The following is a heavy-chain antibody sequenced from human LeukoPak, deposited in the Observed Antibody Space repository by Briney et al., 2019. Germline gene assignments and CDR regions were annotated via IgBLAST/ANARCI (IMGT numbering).Heavy chain of an antibody. V-gene: IGHV1-2*02. Sequence: ASVKVSCKASGYTFTGYYIHWVRQAPGQGLEWMGWINPHSCGTNYAQKFHGGATITMDTSISTAYMEMSSLRSEDTAVYYCARRAVGNSYYYSMDVWGKGTTVTVSS. CDR2: INPHSCGT. CDR1: GYTFTGYY. D-gene: IGHD6-19*01. CDR3: ARRAVGNSYYYSMDV. J-gene: IGHJ6*03.